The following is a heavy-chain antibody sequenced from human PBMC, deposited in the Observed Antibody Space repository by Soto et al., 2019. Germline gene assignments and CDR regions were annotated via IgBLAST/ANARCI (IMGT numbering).Heavy chain of an antibody. V-gene: IGHV1-69*01. CDR2: IIPMCGTA. CDR3: ARVGPAHYYDSSGYYSPLDY. J-gene: IGHJ4*02. CDR1: GDTFSSYA. D-gene: IGHD3-22*01. Sequence: QVQLVQSGAEVKKPGSSVKVSCKASGDTFSSYAINWVRQAPGQGLEWMGGIIPMCGTANYAQKFKGRGTITAGESTSTGYMELSSLRSEDTAVYYCARVGPAHYYDSSGYYSPLDYWGQGTLVTVSS.